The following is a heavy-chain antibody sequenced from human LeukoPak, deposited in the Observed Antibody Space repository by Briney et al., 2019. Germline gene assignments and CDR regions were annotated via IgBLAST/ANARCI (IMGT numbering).Heavy chain of an antibody. V-gene: IGHV3-23*01. CDR3: ANLRGYFDY. CDR1: GFTFSSYG. J-gene: IGHJ4*02. Sequence: GGSLRLSCAASGFTFSSYGMSWVRQAPGRGLEWVSAISGSGGSTYYADSVKGRFTISRDNSKNTLYLQMNSLRAEDTAVYYCANLRGYFDYWGQGTLVTVSS. D-gene: IGHD3-10*01. CDR2: ISGSGGST.